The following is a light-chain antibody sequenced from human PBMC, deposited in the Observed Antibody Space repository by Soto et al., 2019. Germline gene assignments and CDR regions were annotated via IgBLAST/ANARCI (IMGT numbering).Light chain of an antibody. J-gene: IGKJ1*01. CDR1: QSISSY. CDR3: QQSYSTPGGT. CDR2: AAS. Sequence: DIQMTQSPSSLSASVGDRVTITCRASQSISSYLNWYQQKPGKAPKLLIYAASSLQSGVPSRFSGSGSGTDFTLTISSPQPEDFATYYCQQSYSTPGGTFGQGTKVDIK. V-gene: IGKV1-39*01.